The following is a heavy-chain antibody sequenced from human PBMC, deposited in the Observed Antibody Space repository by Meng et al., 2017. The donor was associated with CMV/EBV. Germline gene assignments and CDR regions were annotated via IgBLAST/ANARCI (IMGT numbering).Heavy chain of an antibody. V-gene: IGHV4-34*01. D-gene: IGHD1-1*01. CDR2: INHSGST. CDR3: ARGPPRAFTTGTTLLDY. Sequence: YGGSFSGYYWSWIRQPPEKGLEWIGEINHSGSTNYNPSLKSRVTISVDTSKNQFSLKLSSVTAADTAVYYCARGPPRAFTTGTTLLDYWGQGTLVTVSS. J-gene: IGHJ4*02. CDR1: GGSFSGYY.